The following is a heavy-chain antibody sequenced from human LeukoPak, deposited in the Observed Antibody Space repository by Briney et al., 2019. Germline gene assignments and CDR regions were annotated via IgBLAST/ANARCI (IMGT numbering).Heavy chain of an antibody. CDR1: AFTFSAYG. CDR3: AKVGHSSGYFDY. V-gene: IGHV3-33*06. CDR2: IWYDGTNK. Sequence: PGGSLRLSCVGSAFTFSAYGMHWVRQAPGKRLEWVASIWYDGTNKYYGDSMKGRFTISRDNSKNTLYLQMDSLRVEDTAMSYCAKVGHSSGYFDYWGQGTLVTVSS. J-gene: IGHJ4*02. D-gene: IGHD6-19*01.